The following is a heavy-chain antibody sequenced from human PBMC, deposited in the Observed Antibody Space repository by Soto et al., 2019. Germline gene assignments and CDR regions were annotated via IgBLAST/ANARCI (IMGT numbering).Heavy chain of an antibody. Sequence: GASVKVSCKASGYTFTTFGINWVRQAPGQGLEWMGWITPYNGNTNYAQKFQGRVTLTTDTSTRTAYMELRSLRDDDTAMYYCARDSVRSGSYAGYWGQGALVTVYS. CDR2: ITPYNGNT. CDR1: GYTFTTFG. J-gene: IGHJ4*02. CDR3: ARDSVRSGSYAGY. D-gene: IGHD1-26*01. V-gene: IGHV1-18*01.